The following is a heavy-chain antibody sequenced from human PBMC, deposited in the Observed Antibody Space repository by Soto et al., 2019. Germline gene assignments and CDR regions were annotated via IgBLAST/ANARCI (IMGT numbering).Heavy chain of an antibody. CDR3: ASHSGSSPEGRYYYGMDV. CDR1: GGTFSSYA. D-gene: IGHD1-26*01. Sequence: QVQLVQSGAEVKKPGSSVKVSCKASGGTFSSYAISWVRQAPGQGLEWMGGIIPIFGTADYAQKFQGRVTITADDSTSTAYRELSSLRSEDTAVYYCASHSGSSPEGRYYYGMDVWGQGTTVTVSS. CDR2: IIPIFGTA. J-gene: IGHJ6*02. V-gene: IGHV1-69*12.